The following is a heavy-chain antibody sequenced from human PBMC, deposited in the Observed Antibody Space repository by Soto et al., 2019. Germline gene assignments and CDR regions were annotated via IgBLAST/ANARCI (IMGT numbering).Heavy chain of an antibody. J-gene: IGHJ6*02. CDR3: ARDEQQLVSLYYYYYGMDV. Sequence: QVQLVQSGAEVKKPGSSVKVSCKASGGTFSSYAISWVRQAPGQGLEWMGGIIPIFGTANYAQKFQGRVTITADESTSTAYMELSSLRSEDTGVYYCARDEQQLVSLYYYYYGMDVWGQGTTVTVSS. CDR2: IIPIFGTA. V-gene: IGHV1-69*01. CDR1: GGTFSSYA. D-gene: IGHD6-13*01.